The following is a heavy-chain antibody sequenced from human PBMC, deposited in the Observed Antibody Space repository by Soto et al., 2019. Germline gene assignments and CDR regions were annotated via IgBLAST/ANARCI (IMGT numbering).Heavy chain of an antibody. J-gene: IGHJ4*02. Sequence: QVQLVESGGGVVQPGGSLRLSCAASGFTFSTYGMNWVRQGPGKGPQWVALISYDGNNKYYGEYVKGRFSISRDNSKNTLDLQMNSLRPEDTAVYYCAKVSNTGWYYYDSWGQATLVTVSS. CDR2: ISYDGNNK. CDR1: GFTFSTYG. CDR3: AKVSNTGWYYYDS. V-gene: IGHV3-30*18. D-gene: IGHD6-19*01.